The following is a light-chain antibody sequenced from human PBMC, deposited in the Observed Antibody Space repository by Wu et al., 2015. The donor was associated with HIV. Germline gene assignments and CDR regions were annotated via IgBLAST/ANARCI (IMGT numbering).Light chain of an antibody. CDR2: GAS. J-gene: IGKJ2*03. CDR1: QSVNNNY. CDR3: QQYDNWPPQYS. Sequence: EIVLTQSPGTLSLSPGERATLSCRASQSVNNNYLAWYQQKSGQAPRLLIYGASTRATGIPDKFSGSGSETEFTLTISSLQSEDFAVYFCQQYDNWPPQYSFGQGTKLEIK. V-gene: IGKV3-20*01.